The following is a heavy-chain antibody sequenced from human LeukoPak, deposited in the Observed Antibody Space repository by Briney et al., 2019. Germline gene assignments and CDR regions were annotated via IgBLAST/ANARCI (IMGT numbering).Heavy chain of an antibody. CDR1: GFTFDDYG. J-gene: IGHJ1*01. Sequence: GGSLRLSCAASGFTFDDYGMHWVRQAPGKGLEWVAVISYDGSNKYYADSVKGRFTISRDNSKNTLYLQMNSLRAEDTAVYYCANHGTAEYFQHWGQGTLVTVSS. CDR2: ISYDGSNK. CDR3: ANHGTAEYFQH. V-gene: IGHV3-30*18.